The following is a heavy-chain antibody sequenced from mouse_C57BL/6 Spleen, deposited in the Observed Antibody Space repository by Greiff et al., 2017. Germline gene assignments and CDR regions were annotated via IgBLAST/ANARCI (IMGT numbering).Heavy chain of an antibody. V-gene: IGHV1-15*01. CDR3: HLGFAY. Sequence: VQLQQSGAELMRPGASVTLSCKASGYTFTAYEMHWVKQTPVHGLEWIVAIDPETGGTAYNQKFKGKAILTADKSSSTAYMELRSLTSADSAVYYCHLGFAYWGPGTLVTVSA. CDR1: GYTFTAYE. CDR2: IDPETGGT. D-gene: IGHD4-1*01. J-gene: IGHJ3*01.